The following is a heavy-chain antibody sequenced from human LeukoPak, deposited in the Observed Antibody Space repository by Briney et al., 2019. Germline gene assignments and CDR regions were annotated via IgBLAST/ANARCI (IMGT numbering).Heavy chain of an antibody. CDR3: ARGRAIGAPNWFDP. CDR2: ISGSSSYI. D-gene: IGHD3-10*01. J-gene: IGHJ5*02. Sequence: GGSLRLSCAASGFTFSSYSMNWVRQAPGKGLEWVSSISGSSSYIYYADSVKGRFTISRDSAKNSLYLQMNSLRAEDTAVYYCARGRAIGAPNWFDPWGQGTLVTVSS. CDR1: GFTFSSYS. V-gene: IGHV3-21*04.